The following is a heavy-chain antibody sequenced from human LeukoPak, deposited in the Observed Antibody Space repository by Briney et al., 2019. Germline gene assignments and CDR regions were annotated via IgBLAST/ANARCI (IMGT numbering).Heavy chain of an antibody. CDR3: ARDGDFWSAQGAFDI. CDR2: IKQDGSAK. CDR1: GFTFSSYG. Sequence: PGGSLRLSCAASGFTFSSYGMSRVRLAPGKGLEWVANIKQDGSAKFYVESVKGRFTISRDNAKKSLYLQMNSLRADDTAVYYCARDGDFWSAQGAFDIWGQGTMVTVSS. J-gene: IGHJ3*02. D-gene: IGHD3-3*01. V-gene: IGHV3-7*01.